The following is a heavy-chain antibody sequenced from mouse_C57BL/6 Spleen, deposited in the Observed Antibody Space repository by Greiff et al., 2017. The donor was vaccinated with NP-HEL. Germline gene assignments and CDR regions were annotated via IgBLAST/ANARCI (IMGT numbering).Heavy chain of an antibody. V-gene: IGHV2-2*01. Sequence: VKLVESGPGLVQPSQSLSITCTVSGFSLTSYGVHWVRQSPGKGLEWLGVIWSGGSTDYNAAFISSPSISKDNSKIQVLFKMNSLQADDTAIYYCARGHYYGSSYWYFDVWGTGTTVTVSS. CDR1: GFSLTSYG. D-gene: IGHD1-1*01. CDR3: ARGHYYGSSYWYFDV. J-gene: IGHJ1*03. CDR2: IWSGGST.